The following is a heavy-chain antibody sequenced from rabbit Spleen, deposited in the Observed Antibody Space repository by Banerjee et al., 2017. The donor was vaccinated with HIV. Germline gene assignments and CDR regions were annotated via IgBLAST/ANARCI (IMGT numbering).Heavy chain of an antibody. J-gene: IGHJ4*01. V-gene: IGHV1S45*01. Sequence: QEQLVESGGGLVQPEGSPTLTCTASGFDFSSNEMCWVRQAPGKGLEWIGCIYAGSSGNTYYASWAKGRFTISKTSSTVDLRMTSLTATDTAMYYCARAPSLYDFKLWGQGTLVTVS. CDR1: GFDFSSNE. CDR3: ARAPSLYDFKL. CDR2: IYAGSSGNT.